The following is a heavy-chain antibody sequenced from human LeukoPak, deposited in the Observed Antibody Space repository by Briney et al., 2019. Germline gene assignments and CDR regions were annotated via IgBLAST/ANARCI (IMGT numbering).Heavy chain of an antibody. CDR3: ARDSYVVATLRHFDY. V-gene: IGHV1-18*01. J-gene: IGHJ4*02. CDR1: GYAFTSYG. CDR2: ISAYNGNT. D-gene: IGHD5-12*01. Sequence: ASVKVSCKASGYAFTSYGISWVRQAPGQGLEWMGWISAYNGNTNYAQKLQGRVTMTTDTSTSTAYMELRSLRSDDTAVYYCARDSYVVATLRHFDYWGQGTLVTVSS.